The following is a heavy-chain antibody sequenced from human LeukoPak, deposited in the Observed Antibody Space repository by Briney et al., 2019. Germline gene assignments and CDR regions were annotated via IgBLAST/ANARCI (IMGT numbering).Heavy chain of an antibody. D-gene: IGHD2-15*01. CDR1: GFTFSSYS. CDR3: ARDPGPIYCSGGSCYADAFDI. V-gene: IGHV3-21*01. CDR2: ISSSSSYI. Sequence: PGGSLRLSCAASGFTFSSYSMNWVRQAPGKGLEWVSSISSSSSYIYYADSVKGRFTISRDNAKNSLYLQMNSLRAEDTAVYYCARDPGPIYCSGGSCYADAFDIWGQGTMVTVSS. J-gene: IGHJ3*02.